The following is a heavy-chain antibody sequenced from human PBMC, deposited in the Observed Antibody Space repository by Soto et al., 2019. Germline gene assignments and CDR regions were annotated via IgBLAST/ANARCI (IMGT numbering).Heavy chain of an antibody. CDR3: ARDYVAGTFPV. CDR2: ISAYNGNT. J-gene: IGHJ6*02. Sequence: ACVXVSFKASCYTFTIYGIVFVRQAPGQGLDGMGWISAYNGNTNYAQKLQGRVTMTTDRSTSTAYVELRSLRSDDTAVYYCARDYVAGTFPVWGQGTTVTVYS. D-gene: IGHD6-13*01. CDR1: CYTFTIYG. V-gene: IGHV1-18*04.